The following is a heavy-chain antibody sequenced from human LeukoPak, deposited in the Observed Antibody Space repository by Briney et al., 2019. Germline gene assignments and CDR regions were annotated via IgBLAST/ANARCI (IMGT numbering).Heavy chain of an antibody. CDR3: ARGRKDYGDYYFDS. D-gene: IGHD4-17*01. CDR2: ISAYNGNT. Sequence: ASVKVSCKASGYTSTSYGITWVRRAPGQGLEWMGWISAYNGNTNSAQKLQGRVTMTTDTSTSTAYMELRSLRSDDTAVYYCARGRKDYGDYYFDSWGQGTLVTVSS. V-gene: IGHV1-18*01. CDR1: GYTSTSYG. J-gene: IGHJ4*02.